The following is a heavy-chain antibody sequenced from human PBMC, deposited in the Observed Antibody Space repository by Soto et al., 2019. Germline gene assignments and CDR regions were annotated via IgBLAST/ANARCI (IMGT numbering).Heavy chain of an antibody. V-gene: IGHV3-15*07. Sequence: PGGSLRLSCAASGFTFSNAWMNWVRQAPGKGLEWVGRIKSKTDGGTTDYAAPVKGRFTISRDDSKNTLYLQMNSLKTEDTAVYYCTTGLGYCISTSCPGYYYYGMDVWGQGTTVTVSS. CDR1: GFTFSNAW. CDR2: IKSKTDGGTT. J-gene: IGHJ6*02. CDR3: TTGLGYCISTSCPGYYYYGMDV. D-gene: IGHD2-2*01.